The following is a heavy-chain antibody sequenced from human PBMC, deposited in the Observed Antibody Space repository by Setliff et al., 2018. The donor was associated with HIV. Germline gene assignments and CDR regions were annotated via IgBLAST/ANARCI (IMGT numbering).Heavy chain of an antibody. V-gene: IGHV4-38-2*01. D-gene: IGHD2-21*02. CDR3: ARHDGTYCGGDCYLLGYFDL. CDR1: GYSSSSGYY. J-gene: IGHJ2*01. CDR2: IYHSGST. Sequence: SETLSLTCGVSGYSSSSGYYWGWIRQPPGKGLEWIGSIYHSGSTYYNPSLKSRVTISVDTSKNQFSLNLSSVTAADTAVYYCARHDGTYCGGDCYLLGYFDLWGRGTLVTVSS.